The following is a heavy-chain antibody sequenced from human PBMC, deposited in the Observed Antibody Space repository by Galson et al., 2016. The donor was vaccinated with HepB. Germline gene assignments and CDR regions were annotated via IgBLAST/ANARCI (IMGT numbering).Heavy chain of an antibody. V-gene: IGHV1-46*01. D-gene: IGHD6-13*01. J-gene: IGHJ5*02. CDR2: INPNDGNT. Sequence: SVKVSCKASGYTFTDYYIHWVRQAPGQGLELMGVINPNDGNTVYEQRFLGGLTVTRDTSTSTVYMELSSLRSEDTAIYFCARTKYAYRSSSWSDLWGQGTLVTGSS. CDR3: ARTKYAYRSSSWSDL. CDR1: GYTFTDYY.